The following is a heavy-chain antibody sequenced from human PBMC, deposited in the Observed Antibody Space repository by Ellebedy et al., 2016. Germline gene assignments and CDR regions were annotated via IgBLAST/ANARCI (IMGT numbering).Heavy chain of an antibody. D-gene: IGHD3-16*01. CDR3: ATYGPGLGGGSYYYGMDV. CDR1: GFTFSSYG. J-gene: IGHJ6*02. CDR2: ISYDGSNK. V-gene: IGHV3-30*03. Sequence: GGSLRLXXAASGFTFSSYGMHWVRQAPGKGLEWVAVISYDGSNKYYADSVKGRFTISRDNSKNTLYLQMNSLRAEDTAVYYCATYGPGLGGGSYYYGMDVWGQGTTVTVSS.